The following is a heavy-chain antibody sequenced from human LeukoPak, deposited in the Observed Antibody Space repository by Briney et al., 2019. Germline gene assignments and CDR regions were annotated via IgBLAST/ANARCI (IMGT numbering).Heavy chain of an antibody. D-gene: IGHD7-27*01. CDR2: ISGDGGST. J-gene: IGHJ4*02. V-gene: IGHV3-43*02. CDR1: GFTFDDYA. Sequence: GGSLRLSCAASGFTFDDYAMHWVRQAPGRGLEWVSLISGDGGSTYYADSAKGRFTISRDNSKNTLFLQISSLRAEDTAVYYCAKDIHHWGSDYWGQGTLVTVSS. CDR3: AKDIHHWGSDY.